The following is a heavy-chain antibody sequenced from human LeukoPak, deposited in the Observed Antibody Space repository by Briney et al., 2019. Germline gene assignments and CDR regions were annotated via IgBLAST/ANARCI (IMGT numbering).Heavy chain of an antibody. CDR1: GFTFSNYA. J-gene: IGHJ5*02. V-gene: IGHV3-23*01. CDR2: ISGSSGST. CDR3: ARDQDIVVVIAAQRQREMGGFDP. D-gene: IGHD2-15*01. Sequence: GGSLRLSCAASGFTFSNYAMSWVRQAPGRGLEWVSVISGSSGSTYYADSMKGRFTISRDNSKNTLYLQMNSLRAEDTAVYYCARDQDIVVVIAAQRQREMGGFDPWGQGTLVTVSS.